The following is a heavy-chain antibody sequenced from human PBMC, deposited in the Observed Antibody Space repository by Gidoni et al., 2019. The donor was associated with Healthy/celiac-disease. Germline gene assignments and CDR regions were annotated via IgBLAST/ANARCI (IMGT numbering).Heavy chain of an antibody. CDR1: GGSFSGYY. V-gene: IGHV4-34*01. J-gene: IGHJ4*02. CDR3: ARGGSGGYSGYVYFDY. Sequence: QVQLQQWGAGLLKPSETLSLTCAVYGGSFSGYYWSWIRQPPGKGLEWIGEINHSGSTNYTPSLKSRVTISVDTSKNQFSLKLSSVTAADTAVYYCARGGSGGYSGYVYFDYWGQGTLVTVSS. D-gene: IGHD5-12*01. CDR2: INHSGST.